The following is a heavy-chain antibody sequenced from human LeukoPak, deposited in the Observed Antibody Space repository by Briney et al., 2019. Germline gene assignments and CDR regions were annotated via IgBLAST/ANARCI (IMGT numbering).Heavy chain of an antibody. V-gene: IGHV4-31*03. J-gene: IGHJ5*02. CDR3: ARNYGSGSYFPFDP. Sequence: SETLSLTCSVSGGSISSGGYYWSWIRQHPGKGLEWIGYIYYSGSTYYNPSLKSRVTISVDTSKNQFSLKLSSVTAADTAVYYCARNYGSGSYFPFDPWGQGTLVTVSS. D-gene: IGHD3-10*01. CDR2: IYYSGST. CDR1: GGSISSGGYY.